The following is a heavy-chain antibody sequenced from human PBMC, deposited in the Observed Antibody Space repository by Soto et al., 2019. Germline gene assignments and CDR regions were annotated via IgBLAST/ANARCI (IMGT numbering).Heavy chain of an antibody. CDR3: ARARWELLDY. Sequence: EVQLVESGGGLVQPGGSLRLSCAASGFTFSDHYMDWVRQAPGKGLEWVGRTRNKANSYTTEYAASVRGRFTISRDDSKHSLYLQMNSLKTEDTAVYYCARARWELLDYWGQGTLVTVSS. D-gene: IGHD2-15*01. CDR2: TRNKANSYTT. CDR1: GFTFSDHY. J-gene: IGHJ4*02. V-gene: IGHV3-72*01.